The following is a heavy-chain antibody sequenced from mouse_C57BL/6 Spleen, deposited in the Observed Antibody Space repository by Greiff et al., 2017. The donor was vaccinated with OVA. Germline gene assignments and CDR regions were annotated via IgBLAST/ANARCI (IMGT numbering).Heavy chain of an antibody. CDR2: IYPGSGNT. CDR3: ARSEGNYGFDY. D-gene: IGHD2-1*01. Sequence: QVQLQQSGAELVRPGASVKLSCKASGYTFTDYYISWVKQRPGQGLEWIARIYPGSGNTYYNEKFKGKATLTAEKSSSTAYMQLSSLTSEDSAVYFCARSEGNYGFDYWGQGTTLTVSS. V-gene: IGHV1-76*01. J-gene: IGHJ2*01. CDR1: GYTFTDYY.